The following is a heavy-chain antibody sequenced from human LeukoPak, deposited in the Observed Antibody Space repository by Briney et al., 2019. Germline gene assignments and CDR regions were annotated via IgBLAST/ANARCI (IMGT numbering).Heavy chain of an antibody. CDR3: AKVSRPNSSSWYWYHDYYYGMDV. CDR2: ISGSGGST. CDR1: GFTFSSYG. V-gene: IGHV3-23*01. J-gene: IGHJ6*02. D-gene: IGHD6-13*01. Sequence: GGSLRLSCAASGFTFSSYGMSWVRQAPGKGLEWVSAISGSGGSTYYADSVKGRFTISRDNSKNTLYLQMNSLRAEDTAVYYCAKVSRPNSSSWYWYHDYYYGMDVWGQGTTVTVSS.